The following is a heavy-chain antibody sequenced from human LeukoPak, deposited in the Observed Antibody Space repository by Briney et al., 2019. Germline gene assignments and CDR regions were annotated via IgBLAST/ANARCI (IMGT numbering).Heavy chain of an antibody. V-gene: IGHV3-66*01. CDR3: ARDPPGSYYYDSSGYYSAY. D-gene: IGHD3-22*01. Sequence: GGSLRLSCAASGFTVSSNYMSWVRQAPGKGLEWVSVIYGGGSTYYADSVKGRFTISRDNSKNTLYLQMNSLRAEDTAVYYCARDPPGSYYYDSSGYYSAYWGQGTLVTVSS. J-gene: IGHJ4*02. CDR2: IYGGGST. CDR1: GFTVSSNY.